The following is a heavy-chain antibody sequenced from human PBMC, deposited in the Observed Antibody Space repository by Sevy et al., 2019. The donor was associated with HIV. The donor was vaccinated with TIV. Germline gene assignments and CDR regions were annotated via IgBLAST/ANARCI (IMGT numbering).Heavy chain of an antibody. CDR1: GGSISSYY. Sequence: SETLSLTCTVSGGSISSYYWSWIRQPAGKGLEWIGRIYTSGSTNYNPSLKSRVTMSVDTSKNQFSLKLSSVTAADTAVYYCARDRSLELPYYGMDVWGQGTTFTVSS. J-gene: IGHJ6*02. CDR2: IYTSGST. CDR3: ARDRSLELPYYGMDV. V-gene: IGHV4-4*07. D-gene: IGHD1-7*01.